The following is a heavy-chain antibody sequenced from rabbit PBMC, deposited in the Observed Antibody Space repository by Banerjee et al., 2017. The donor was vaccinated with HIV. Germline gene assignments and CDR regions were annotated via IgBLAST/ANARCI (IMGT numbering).Heavy chain of an antibody. J-gene: IGHJ4*01. CDR3: ARDIWPANGYLEL. Sequence: QEQLEESGGDLVKPEGSLTLTCKASGLDFSSSYYMCWVRQAPGKGLEWIACINTSSGSTVYATWAKGRLTISKTSWTTVTLQMTSLTGADTATYFCARDIWPANGYLELWGPGTLVTVS. CDR1: GLDFSSSYY. D-gene: IGHD1-1*01. V-gene: IGHV1S45*01. CDR2: INTSSGST.